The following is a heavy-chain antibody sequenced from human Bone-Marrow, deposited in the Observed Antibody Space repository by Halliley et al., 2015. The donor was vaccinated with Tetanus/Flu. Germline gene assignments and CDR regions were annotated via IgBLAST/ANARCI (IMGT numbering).Heavy chain of an antibody. CDR1: GFTFSGYE. D-gene: IGHD3-22*01. V-gene: IGHV3-48*03. CDR2: INSFATIT. J-gene: IGHJ4*02. CDR3: AGDSGFGYSSSADY. Sequence: SLRLSCAASGFTFSGYEMHWVRQAPGKGLEWVSYINSFATITYYADSVQGRFTISRDNAKNSLYLQMKSLRAEDTALYYCAGDSGFGYSSSADYWGQGTLVTVSS.